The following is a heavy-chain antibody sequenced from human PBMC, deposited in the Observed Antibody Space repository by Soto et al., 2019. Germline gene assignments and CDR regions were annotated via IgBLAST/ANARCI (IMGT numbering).Heavy chain of an antibody. J-gene: IGHJ5*02. V-gene: IGHV4-30-4*01. CDR2: IYYSGST. CDR1: GGSISSGDYY. Sequence: QVQLQESGPGLVKPSQTLSLTCTVSGGSISSGDYYWSWIRQPPGKGLEWIGYIYYSGSTYYNPSLKSRVTISVDTSKNQFSLKLSSVTAADTAVYYCVSASIGDYLGDRGHWFDPWGQGTLVTVSS. CDR3: VSASIGDYLGDRGHWFDP. D-gene: IGHD4-17*01.